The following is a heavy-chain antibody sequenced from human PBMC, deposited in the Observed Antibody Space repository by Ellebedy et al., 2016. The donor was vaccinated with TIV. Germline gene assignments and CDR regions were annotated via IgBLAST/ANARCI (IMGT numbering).Heavy chain of an antibody. CDR1: GFTFSSYA. D-gene: IGHD2-2*01. V-gene: IGHV3-23*01. J-gene: IGHJ5*02. CDR2: ISGSGGST. CDR3: AKDPAYCSSTSCYWMSGPEYNWFDP. Sequence: GGSLRLSXAASGFTFSSYAMSWVRQAPGKGLEWVSAISGSGGSTYYADSVKGRFTISRDNSKNTLYLQMNSLRAEDTAVYYCAKDPAYCSSTSCYWMSGPEYNWFDPWGQGTLVTVSS.